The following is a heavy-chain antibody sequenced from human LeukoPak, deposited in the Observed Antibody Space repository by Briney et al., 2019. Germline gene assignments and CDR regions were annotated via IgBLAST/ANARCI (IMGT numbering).Heavy chain of an antibody. J-gene: IGHJ3*02. CDR3: ASTNTTVSNAFDI. V-gene: IGHV5-51*01. CDR1: GYRFSSYW. Sequence: GESLKISCRASGYRFSSYWIGWVRQMPGKGLEWMGIIYPDDSDTRYSPSFQGQVTISADKSISTAYLQWSSLEASDTAMYYCASTNTTVSNAFDIWGQGTMVTVSS. CDR2: IYPDDSDT. D-gene: IGHD4-17*01.